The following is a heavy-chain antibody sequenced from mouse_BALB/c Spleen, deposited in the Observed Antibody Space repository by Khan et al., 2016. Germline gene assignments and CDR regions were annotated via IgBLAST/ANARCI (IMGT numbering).Heavy chain of an antibody. CDR3: ARGNYGYDERAWFAY. Sequence: EVQLQESGPGLVKPSQSLSLTCTVTGYSITSDYAWNWIRQFPGNKLEWMGYISYSGSTSYKPSLKSRISITRDTSKNQFFLQLNSVTTEDTATXYCARGNYGYDERAWFAYWGQGTLVTVSA. V-gene: IGHV3-2*02. CDR1: GYSITSDYA. J-gene: IGHJ3*01. D-gene: IGHD2-2*01. CDR2: ISYSGST.